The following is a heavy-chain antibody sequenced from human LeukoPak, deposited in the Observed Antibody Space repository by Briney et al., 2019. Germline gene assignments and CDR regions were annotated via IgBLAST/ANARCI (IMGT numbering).Heavy chain of an antibody. CDR3: ARAGYYGDDAFDL. CDR1: GFIIGSYW. V-gene: IGHV3-7*01. CDR2: IRQDGSEK. D-gene: IGHD2/OR15-2a*01. J-gene: IGHJ3*01. Sequence: GGSLRLSCVASGFIIGSYWMSWVRQAPGKGLEWVANIRQDGSEKYYVDSVKDRLTISRDNAKNSLYLQMNNLTAADTAIYYCARAGYYGDDAFDLWGQGTRVTVSS.